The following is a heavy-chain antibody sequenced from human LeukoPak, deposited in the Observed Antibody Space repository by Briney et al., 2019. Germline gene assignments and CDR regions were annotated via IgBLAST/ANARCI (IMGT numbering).Heavy chain of an antibody. CDR3: ARVEGVTIIFDAPFDY. Sequence: SETLSLTCTVSDGSISSSSYYWGWIRQPPGKGLEWIGTIYYSGSTYYNPSLKSRVTISVDTSKNQFSLKLSSVTAADTAIYYCARVEGVTIIFDAPFDYWGQGTLVTVSS. D-gene: IGHD3-22*01. J-gene: IGHJ4*02. CDR2: IYYSGST. CDR1: DGSISSSSYY. V-gene: IGHV4-39*07.